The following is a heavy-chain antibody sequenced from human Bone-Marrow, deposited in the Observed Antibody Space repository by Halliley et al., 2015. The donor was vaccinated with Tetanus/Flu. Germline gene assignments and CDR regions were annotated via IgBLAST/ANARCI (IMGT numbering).Heavy chain of an antibody. Sequence: QVQLVQSGAEVKKPGASVKVSCKASGYTLTSYGMHWVRQAPGQRLEWMGWLDAGSGNTKYSQKFQGRVTITRDTSASTAYMELSSLRSGDTAVYYCARVQDNYRGGHYYYAMDVWGQGTTVTVSS. CDR3: ARVQDNYRGGHYYYAMDV. CDR1: GYTLTSYG. CDR2: LDAGSGNT. V-gene: IGHV1-3*01. D-gene: IGHD3-16*01. J-gene: IGHJ6*02.